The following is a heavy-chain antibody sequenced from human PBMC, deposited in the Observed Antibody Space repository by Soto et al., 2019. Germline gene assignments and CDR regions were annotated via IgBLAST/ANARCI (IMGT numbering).Heavy chain of an antibody. Sequence: QVQLVQSGAEVKKPGSSVKVSCKASGGNFTSYAISWVRQAPGQGLEFMGGIVPLFGTTNYAHKFRGRVTVTADESTSTVYMEMSRLRSEDTAVYYCAKASGSSWYNWFDPWGQGTLVPVST. CDR1: GGNFTSYA. D-gene: IGHD6-13*01. CDR3: AKASGSSWYNWFDP. V-gene: IGHV1-69*01. CDR2: IVPLFGTT. J-gene: IGHJ5*02.